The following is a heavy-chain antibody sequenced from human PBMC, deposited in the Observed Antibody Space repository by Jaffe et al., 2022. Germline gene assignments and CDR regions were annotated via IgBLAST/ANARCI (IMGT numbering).Heavy chain of an antibody. CDR1: GFTLSSYN. V-gene: IGHV3-48*01. D-gene: IGHD1-26*01. J-gene: IGHJ4*02. Sequence: EVQLVESGGGLVQPGGSLRLSCAASGFTLSSYNMHWVRQAPGKGLEWVSYITSSSSNIYYADSVKGRFTISRDNAKNSLYLQMNSLRADDTAVYYCARYPGGTNYFESWGQGTLVTVSS. CDR3: ARYPGGTNYFES. CDR2: ITSSSSNI.